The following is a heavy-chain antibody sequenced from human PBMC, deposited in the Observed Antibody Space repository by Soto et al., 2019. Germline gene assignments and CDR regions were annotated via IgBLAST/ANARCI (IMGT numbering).Heavy chain of an antibody. CDR1: GDSINTDYY. V-gene: IGHV4-30-4*01. D-gene: IGHD3-22*01. J-gene: IGHJ5*01. CDR3: ARDMASKYYDSHSSYPLFDS. Sequence: SETLCLTCTVSGDSINTDYYWRWSRQPPGLCLQWIGPISYSGGTFYSPSRKSRLSLSVDTSKTQFALRLSSLTAADTAVYYCARDMASKYYDSHSSYPLFDSWGQGALVTVS. CDR2: ISYSGGT.